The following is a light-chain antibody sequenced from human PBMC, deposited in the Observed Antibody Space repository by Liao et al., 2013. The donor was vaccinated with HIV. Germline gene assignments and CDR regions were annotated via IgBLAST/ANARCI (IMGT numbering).Light chain of an antibody. Sequence: SYELTQPPSVSVSPGQTASITCSGDKLGDKYACWYQQKPGQAPVLVIYSDSDRPSGIPERFSGSNSGNTATLIISRVEAGDEADYYCQVWDSNNDHPYVFGTGTKVTVL. V-gene: IGLV3-1*01. CDR2: SDS. J-gene: IGLJ1*01. CDR1: KLGDKY. CDR3: QVWDSNNDHPYV.